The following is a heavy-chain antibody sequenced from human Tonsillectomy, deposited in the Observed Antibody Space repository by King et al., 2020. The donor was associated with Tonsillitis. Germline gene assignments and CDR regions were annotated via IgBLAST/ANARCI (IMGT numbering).Heavy chain of an antibody. CDR1: GGSISSGGYS. J-gene: IGHJ4*02. D-gene: IGHD4-23*01. V-gene: IGHV4-30-2*01. CDR2: IYHSGST. CDR3: ARDGGYFDY. Sequence: QVQLQESGSGLVKPSQTLSLTCAVSGGSISSGGYSWSWIRQPPGKGLEWIGYIYHSGSTYYNPSLKSRVTISVDRSKNQFSLKLSSVTAADTAVYYCARDGGYFDYWGQGTLVTVSS.